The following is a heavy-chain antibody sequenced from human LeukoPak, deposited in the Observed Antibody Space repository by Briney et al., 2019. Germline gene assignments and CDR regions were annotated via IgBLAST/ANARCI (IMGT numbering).Heavy chain of an antibody. CDR2: IYYSGTN. D-gene: IGHD5-24*01. V-gene: IGHV4-59*08. CDR3: ARGARAGYNLEPFDY. CDR1: GGSMSSYY. J-gene: IGHJ4*02. Sequence: PSETLSLTCTVSGGSMSSYYWSWIRQPPGKGLEWIGYIYYSGTNKYNPSLKSRDTISVDTSKNQFSLKLSSVTAADTAVYYCARGARAGYNLEPFDYWGQGTLVTVSS.